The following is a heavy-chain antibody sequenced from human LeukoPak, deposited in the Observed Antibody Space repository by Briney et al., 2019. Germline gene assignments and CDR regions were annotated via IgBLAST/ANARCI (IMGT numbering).Heavy chain of an antibody. D-gene: IGHD2-2*01. CDR1: GFTVSSNY. CDR3: AKARPHVEEYCSSTSCYPLDY. J-gene: IGHJ4*02. CDR2: IYSGGST. Sequence: GGSLRLSCAASGFTVSSNYMSWVRQAPGKGLEWVSVIYSGGSTYYADSVKGRFTISRDNSKNTLYLQMNSLRAEDTAVYYCAKARPHVEEYCSSTSCYPLDYWGQGTLVTVSS. V-gene: IGHV3-53*01.